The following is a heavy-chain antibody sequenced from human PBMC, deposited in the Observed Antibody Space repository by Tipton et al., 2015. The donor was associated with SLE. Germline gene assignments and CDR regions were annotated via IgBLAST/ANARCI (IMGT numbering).Heavy chain of an antibody. V-gene: IGHV3-33*06. J-gene: IGHJ3*02. CDR1: GFTFSTYG. CDR3: AKDLTMIVGDAFDI. D-gene: IGHD3-22*01. CDR2: IWFDGSNK. Sequence: SLRLSCAASGFTFSTYGMHWVRQAPGKGLEWVAVIWFDGSNKYYADSVNGRFTISRDNSKNTLYLQMNSLRAEDTALYYCAKDLTMIVGDAFDIRGQGTIVTVSS.